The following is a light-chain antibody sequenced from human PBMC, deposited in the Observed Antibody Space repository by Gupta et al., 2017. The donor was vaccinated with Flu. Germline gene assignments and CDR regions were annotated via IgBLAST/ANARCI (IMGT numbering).Light chain of an antibody. CDR1: QSILYSSNNKNY. V-gene: IGKV4-1*01. CDR3: QQDYRTPT. CDR2: WAS. J-gene: IGKJ4*01. Sequence: EIVMTQSPDSLAVAMGERATINCKSSQSILYSSNNKNYLAWYQQKPGQPPKLLIYWASTRESGVPDRFRGSGSGTDFTLTISSLQAEDVAVYYCQQDYRTPTFGGGTKVEIK.